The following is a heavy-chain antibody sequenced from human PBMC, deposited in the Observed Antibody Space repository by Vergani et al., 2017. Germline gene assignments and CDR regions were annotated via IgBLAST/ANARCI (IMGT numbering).Heavy chain of an antibody. V-gene: IGHV3-21*04. Sequence: EVQLLESGGGLAQPGGSLRLSCVASGFTFSHYSMNWVRQAPGKGLEWVSSISGNNDDVYYADSVKGRFTISRDNAKNSLYLQMNSLRADDTAVYYCTKGSRGYTGYFFDYWGQGTLATVSS. D-gene: IGHD5-12*01. J-gene: IGHJ4*02. CDR3: TKGSRGYTGYFFDY. CDR2: ISGNNDDV. CDR1: GFTFSHYS.